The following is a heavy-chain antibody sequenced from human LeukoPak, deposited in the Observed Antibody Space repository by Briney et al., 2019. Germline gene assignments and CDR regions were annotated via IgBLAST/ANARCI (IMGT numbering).Heavy chain of an antibody. D-gene: IGHD5-12*01. CDR3: AKDIGSGSLYGMDV. CDR2: ISWNSGSI. V-gene: IGHV3-9*01. J-gene: IGHJ6*02. CDR1: GFTFDDYA. Sequence: GGSLRLSCAASGFTFDDYAMHWVRHAPGKGLEWVSGISWNSGSIGYADSVKGRFTISRDNAKNSLYLQMNSLRAEDTALYYCAKDIGSGSLYGMDVWGQGTTVTVSS.